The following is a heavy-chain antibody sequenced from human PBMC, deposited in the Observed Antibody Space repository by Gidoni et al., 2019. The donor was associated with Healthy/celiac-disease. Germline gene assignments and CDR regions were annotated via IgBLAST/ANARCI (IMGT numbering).Heavy chain of an antibody. J-gene: IGHJ4*02. Sequence: QVQLVESGGCVVQPGRSLRLSCSASGFTFSSYGMHWVRQAPGKGLEWVEVIWYDGSNKYYADSVKGRFTISRDNSKNTLYLQMNSLRAEDTAVYYCAREMATISYYFDYWGQGTLVTVSS. D-gene: IGHD5-12*01. CDR1: GFTFSSYG. CDR2: IWYDGSNK. CDR3: AREMATISYYFDY. V-gene: IGHV3-33*01.